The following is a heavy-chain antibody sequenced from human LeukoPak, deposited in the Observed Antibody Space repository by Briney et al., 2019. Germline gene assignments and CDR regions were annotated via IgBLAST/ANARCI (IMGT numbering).Heavy chain of an antibody. D-gene: IGHD2-2*01. CDR2: IYYSGST. J-gene: IGHJ4*02. CDR3: AGGPIVVVPEPGTIFDY. CDR1: GGSISSYY. Sequence: PSETLSLTCTVSGGSISSYYWSWIRQPPGKGLEWIGYIYYSGSTNYNPSLKSRVTISVDTSKNQFSLKLSSVTAADTAVYYCAGGPIVVVPEPGTIFDYWGQGTLVTVSS. V-gene: IGHV4-59*08.